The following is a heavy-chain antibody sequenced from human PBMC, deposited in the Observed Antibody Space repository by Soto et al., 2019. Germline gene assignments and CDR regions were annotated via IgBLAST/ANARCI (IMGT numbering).Heavy chain of an antibody. CDR1: GFTFSSYA. Sequence: QVQLVESGGGVVQPGRSLRLSCAASGFTFSSYAMHWVRQAPGKGLECVAVISYDGSNKYYADSVKGRFTISRDNSKNTLYLQMNSLRAEDTAVYYCARDSLLWFGELLGYYYGMDVWGQGTTVTVSS. CDR3: ARDSLLWFGELLGYYYGMDV. CDR2: ISYDGSNK. D-gene: IGHD3-10*01. V-gene: IGHV3-30-3*01. J-gene: IGHJ6*02.